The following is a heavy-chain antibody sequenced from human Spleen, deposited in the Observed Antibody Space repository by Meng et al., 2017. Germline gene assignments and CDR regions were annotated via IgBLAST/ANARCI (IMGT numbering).Heavy chain of an antibody. J-gene: IGHJ5*02. V-gene: IGHV1-69*06. Sequence: SVKVSCKASGGTFSSYAISWVRQAPGQGLEWMGGIIPICGTANYAQKFQGRVTITADKSTSTAYMELSSLRSEDTAVYYCASLGIAAAGGWFDPWGQGTLVTVSS. CDR2: IIPICGTA. CDR1: GGTFSSYA. D-gene: IGHD6-13*01. CDR3: ASLGIAAAGGWFDP.